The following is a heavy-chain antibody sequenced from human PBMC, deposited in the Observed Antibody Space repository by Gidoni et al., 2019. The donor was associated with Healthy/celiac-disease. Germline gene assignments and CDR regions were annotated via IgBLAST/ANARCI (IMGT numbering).Heavy chain of an antibody. V-gene: IGHV3-23*01. CDR2: ISGSGGST. J-gene: IGHJ4*02. D-gene: IGHD6-19*01. CDR3: AKVGEQWLVFDY. CDR1: GFTFSSYA. Sequence: EVQLLESGGGLVQPGGSLRLPCAASGFTFSSYAMSWVRQAPGKGLEWVSAISGSGGSTYYADSVKGRFTISRDNSKNTLYLQMNSLRAEDTAVYYCAKVGEQWLVFDYWGQGTLVTVSS.